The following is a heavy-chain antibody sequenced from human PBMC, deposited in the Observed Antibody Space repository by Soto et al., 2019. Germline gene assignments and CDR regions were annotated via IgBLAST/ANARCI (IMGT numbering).Heavy chain of an antibody. J-gene: IGHJ5*02. CDR2: IHDSGNT. V-gene: IGHV4-30-4*01. Sequence: SETLSLTCTVFGGSVSIGDYLWSWIRQRPGKGLEWIGYIHDSGNTYYNPSLKSRVTISLDTSKNQFSLKVTSMTAADTAVYFCARARGGDSGDYASLFDRWGQGNPVTVSS. CDR1: GGSVSIGDYL. CDR3: ARARGGDSGDYASLFDR. D-gene: IGHD4-17*01.